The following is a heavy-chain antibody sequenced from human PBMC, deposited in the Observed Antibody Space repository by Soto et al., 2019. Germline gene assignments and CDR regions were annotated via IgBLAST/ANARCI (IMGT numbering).Heavy chain of an antibody. Sequence: SETLSLTCTVSGGSISSSSYYWGWIRQAPGKGLEWIGYIYSSGTTNYTPSLKSRVTMSRDTSKNQFSLKLSSVTTADTAVYYCARDHSSGWVNWFDPWGQGTLVTVSS. CDR2: IYSSGTT. V-gene: IGHV4-61*01. J-gene: IGHJ5*02. D-gene: IGHD3-22*01. CDR1: GGSISSSSYY. CDR3: ARDHSSGWVNWFDP.